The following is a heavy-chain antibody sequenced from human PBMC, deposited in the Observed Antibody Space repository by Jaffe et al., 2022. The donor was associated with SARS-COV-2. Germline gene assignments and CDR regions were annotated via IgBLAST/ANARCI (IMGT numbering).Heavy chain of an antibody. J-gene: IGHJ4*02. CDR3: AKEDRAVAGPVYYFDY. CDR1: GFTFSSYG. V-gene: IGHV3-30*18. D-gene: IGHD6-19*01. Sequence: QVQLVESGGGVVQPGRSLRLSCAASGFTFSSYGMHWVRQAPGKGLEWVAVISYDGSNKYYADSVKGRFTISRDNSKNTLYLQMNSLRAEDTAVYYCAKEDRAVAGPVYYFDYWGQGTLVTVSS. CDR2: ISYDGSNK.